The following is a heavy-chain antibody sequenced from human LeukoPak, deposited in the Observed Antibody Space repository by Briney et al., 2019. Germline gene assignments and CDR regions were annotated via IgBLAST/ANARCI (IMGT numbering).Heavy chain of an antibody. CDR1: GFTFSSYA. V-gene: IGHV3-30*04. CDR2: ISYDGSNK. J-gene: IGHJ4*02. D-gene: IGHD3-10*01. CDR3: ARGELLTDY. Sequence: PGRSLRLSCAASGFTFSSYAMHWVRQAPGKGLEWVAVISYDGSNKYYADSVKGRFTISRDNSKNTLYLQMYSLRAEDTAVYYCARGELLTDYWGQGTLVTVSS.